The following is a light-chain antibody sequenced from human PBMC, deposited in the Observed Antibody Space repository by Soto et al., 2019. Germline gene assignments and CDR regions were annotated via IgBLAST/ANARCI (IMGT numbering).Light chain of an antibody. Sequence: DLQMTQSPSSLSASVGDRVTITCRASQSISSYLNWYQQKPGKAPKLLIYAASSLQSGVPSRFSGSGSWTDFTLTISSLQPEDFETYYCQQSYSTPWTFGQGTKVEIK. J-gene: IGKJ1*01. CDR3: QQSYSTPWT. CDR1: QSISSY. V-gene: IGKV1-39*01. CDR2: AAS.